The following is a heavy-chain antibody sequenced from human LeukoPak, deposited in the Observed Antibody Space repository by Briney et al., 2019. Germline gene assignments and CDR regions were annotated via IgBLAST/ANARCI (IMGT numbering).Heavy chain of an antibody. CDR1: GFTFSGSA. V-gene: IGHV3-73*01. Sequence: PGGSLRLSCAASGFTFSGSAMHWVRQASGKGLEWVGRISSKANSYATAYAASVKCRFTISRDDSKNTAYLQMNSLKTGDTAVYYCTSRGGNFYFDYWGQGTLVTVSS. D-gene: IGHD3-16*01. CDR2: ISSKANSYAT. CDR3: TSRGGNFYFDY. J-gene: IGHJ4*02.